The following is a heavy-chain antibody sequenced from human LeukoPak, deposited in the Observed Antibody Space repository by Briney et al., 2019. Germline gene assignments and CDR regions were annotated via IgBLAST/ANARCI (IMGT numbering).Heavy chain of an antibody. CDR2: IYYSGST. V-gene: IGHV4-39*01. J-gene: IGHJ4*02. CDR3: ASHKAVAGTFFDY. Sequence: SETLSLTCTVSGGSISSSSHCWGWIRQPPGKGLEWIGSIYYSGSTYYNPSLKSRVTISVHTSKNQFSLKLSSVTAADTAVYYCASHKAVAGTFFDYWGQGTLVTVSS. D-gene: IGHD6-19*01. CDR1: GGSISSSSHC.